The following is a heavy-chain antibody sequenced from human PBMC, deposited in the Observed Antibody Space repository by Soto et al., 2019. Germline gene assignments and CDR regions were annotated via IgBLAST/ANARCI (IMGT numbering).Heavy chain of an antibody. V-gene: IGHV4-34*01. CDR3: TSSWGSSQFILGELPTSGGWFDP. CDR2: INHSGNT. CDR1: GGSFSGYY. J-gene: IGHJ5*02. Sequence: QVQLQQWGAGLLKPSETLSLTCAVYGGSFSGYYWSWIRQPPGKGLEWIGEINHSGNTNYNPSLKIRVTISVDTSKNQFSLKLSSVTAADTAVYYCTSSWGSSQFILGELPTSGGWFDPWGQGTLVTVSS. D-gene: IGHD3-16*01.